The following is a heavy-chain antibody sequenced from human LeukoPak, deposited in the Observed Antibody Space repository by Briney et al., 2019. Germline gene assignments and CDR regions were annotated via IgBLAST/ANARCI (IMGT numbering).Heavy chain of an antibody. J-gene: IGHJ4*02. CDR1: GFTFSSYS. CDR2: ISSSSSSI. Sequence: PGGSLRLSCAASGFTFSSYSMNWVRQAPGKGLEWVSSISSSSSSIYYADSVKGRVTISRDNAKNSLYLQMNSLRAEDTAVYYCARASGDIVETATMGSYWGQGTLVTVSS. CDR3: ARASGDIVETATMGSY. V-gene: IGHV3-21*01. D-gene: IGHD5-18*01.